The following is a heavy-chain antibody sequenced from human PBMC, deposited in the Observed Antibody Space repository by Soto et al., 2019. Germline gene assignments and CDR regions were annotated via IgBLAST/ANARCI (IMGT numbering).Heavy chain of an antibody. J-gene: IGHJ6*02. CDR2: ISSSGTYT. D-gene: IGHD2-2*01. V-gene: IGHV3-21*01. CDR3: AKGQHCSTTSCYFYYCGMDV. Sequence: GGSMRLSCAASGFTFSDFSMNWVRQAPGKGLEWVSSISSSGTYTYYADSVKGRFTISRDNAKNSLYLQMNSLRAEDTAVYYCAKGQHCSTTSCYFYYCGMDVWGQGTTVTVSS. CDR1: GFTFSDFS.